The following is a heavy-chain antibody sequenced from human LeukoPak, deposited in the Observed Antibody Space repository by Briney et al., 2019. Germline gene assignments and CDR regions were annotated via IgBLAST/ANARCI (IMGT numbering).Heavy chain of an antibody. Sequence: SETLSLTCTVSGGSISSGSYYWSWIRQPAGKGLEWIGRIYTSGSTNYNPSLKSRVTISVDTSKNQFSLKLSSVTAADTAVYYCARDPQWELFDYWGQGTLVTVSS. CDR1: GGSISSGSYY. V-gene: IGHV4-61*02. CDR3: ARDPQWELFDY. CDR2: IYTSGST. D-gene: IGHD1-26*01. J-gene: IGHJ4*02.